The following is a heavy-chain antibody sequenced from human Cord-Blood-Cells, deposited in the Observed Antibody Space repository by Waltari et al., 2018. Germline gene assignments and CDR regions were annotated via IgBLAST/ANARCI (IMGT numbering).Heavy chain of an antibody. CDR1: GYSISSGYY. CDR2: IYHSGST. Sequence: QVQLQESGPGLVKPSETLSLTCTVSGYSISSGYYWGWLRQPPGKGLEWIGSIYHSGSTYYNPSLKSRVTISVDTSKNQFSLKLSSVTAADTAVYYCASQAVTTNYYYGMDVWGQGP. J-gene: IGHJ6*02. V-gene: IGHV4-38-2*02. D-gene: IGHD4-4*01. CDR3: ASQAVTTNYYYGMDV.